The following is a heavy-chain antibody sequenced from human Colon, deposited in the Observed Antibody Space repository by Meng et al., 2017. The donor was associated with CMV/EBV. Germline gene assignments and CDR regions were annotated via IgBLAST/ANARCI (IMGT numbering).Heavy chain of an antibody. V-gene: IGHV3-30*04. D-gene: IGHD3/OR15-3a*01. J-gene: IGHJ4*02. Sequence: GGSLRLSCAASGFTFSSYAMHWVRQAPGKGLEWVAFIPYDGSKKKYAASVTGRFTISRDTPKDTLYLEVNSLKTDDTAIYYCARDKGTGAFDYWGQGSLVTVSS. CDR2: IPYDGSKK. CDR1: GFTFSSYA. CDR3: ARDKGTGAFDY.